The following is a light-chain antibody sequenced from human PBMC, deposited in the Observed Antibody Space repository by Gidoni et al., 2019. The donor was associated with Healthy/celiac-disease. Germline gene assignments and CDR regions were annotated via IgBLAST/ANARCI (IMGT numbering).Light chain of an antibody. J-gene: IGLJ2*01. Sequence: QSALTQPASVSGSPGQSLTLSCTGPSSDVGGYNYVSWYQQHPGKAPKLMIYEVSNRPSGVSNRFSGSKSGNTASLTISGLQAEDEADYYCSSYTSSSTVVFGGGTKLTVL. CDR1: SSDVGGYNY. V-gene: IGLV2-14*01. CDR2: EVS. CDR3: SSYTSSSTVV.